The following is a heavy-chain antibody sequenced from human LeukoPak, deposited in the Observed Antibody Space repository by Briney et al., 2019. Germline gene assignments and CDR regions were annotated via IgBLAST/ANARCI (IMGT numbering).Heavy chain of an antibody. Sequence: GGSLRLSCAASGFTFSSYSMNWVRQASGKGLEWVGRIRSKANSYATAYAASVKGRFTISRDDSKNTAYLQMNSLKTEDTAVYYCTEPDFDYWGQGTLVTVSS. J-gene: IGHJ4*02. CDR1: GFTFSSYS. CDR3: TEPDFDY. CDR2: IRSKANSYAT. V-gene: IGHV3-73*01.